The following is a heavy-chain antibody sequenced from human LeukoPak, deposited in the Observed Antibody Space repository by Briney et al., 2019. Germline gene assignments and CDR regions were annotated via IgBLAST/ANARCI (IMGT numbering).Heavy chain of an antibody. Sequence: GESLKISCKASGYTFTNFWIGWVRHMPGKGLEWLAIIYPGDSDTKYSPSFQGQVTVSADKSINTAYLQWNSLKASDTAMYYCARRIVGPATVYFDNWGQGTLVTVSS. CDR2: IYPGDSDT. V-gene: IGHV5-51*01. J-gene: IGHJ4*02. CDR3: ARRIVGPATVYFDN. CDR1: GYTFTNFW. D-gene: IGHD1-26*01.